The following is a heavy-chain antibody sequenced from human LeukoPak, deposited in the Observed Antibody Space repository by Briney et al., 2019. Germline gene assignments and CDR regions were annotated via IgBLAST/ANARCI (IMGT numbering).Heavy chain of an antibody. CDR2: IYHSGST. CDR1: GYSISSGYY. Sequence: SETLSLTCTVSGYSISSGYYWGWIRQPPGKGLEWIGSIYHSGSTYYNPSLKSRVTISVDTSKNQFSLKLSSVTAADTAVYYCAGLYYYDSSGYYYVYSLDYWGQGTLVTVSS. J-gene: IGHJ4*02. D-gene: IGHD3-22*01. CDR3: AGLYYYDSSGYYYVYSLDY. V-gene: IGHV4-38-2*02.